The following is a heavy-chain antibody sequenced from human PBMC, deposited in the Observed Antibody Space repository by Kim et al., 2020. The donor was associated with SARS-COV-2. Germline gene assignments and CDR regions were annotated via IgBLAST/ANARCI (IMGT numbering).Heavy chain of an antibody. V-gene: IGHV1-2*06. J-gene: IGHJ6*02. CDR3: ARTNDYSNYGLYYGMDV. CDR2: INPNSGGT. D-gene: IGHD4-4*01. CDR1: GYTFTGYY. Sequence: ASVKVSCKASGYTFTGYYMHWVRQAPGQGLEWMGRINPNSGGTNYAQKFQGRVTMTRDTSISTAYMELSRLRSDDTAVYYCARTNDYSNYGLYYGMDVWGQGTTVTVSS.